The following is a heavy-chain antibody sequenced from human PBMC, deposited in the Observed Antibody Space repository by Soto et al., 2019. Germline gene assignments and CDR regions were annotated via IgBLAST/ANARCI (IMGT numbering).Heavy chain of an antibody. V-gene: IGHV2-26*01. D-gene: IGHD4-17*01. CDR2: IFSNDEK. CDR1: GFSLSNARMG. CDR3: ARTNKMTTVTTRELDY. J-gene: IGHJ4*02. Sequence: QVTLKESGPVLVKPTETLTLTCTVSGFSLSNARMGVSWIRQPPGKALEWLAHIFSNDEKSYSTSLKSRLTISKDTSKSQVVLTMANMDPVDTATYYCARTNKMTTVTTRELDYWGQGTLVTVSS.